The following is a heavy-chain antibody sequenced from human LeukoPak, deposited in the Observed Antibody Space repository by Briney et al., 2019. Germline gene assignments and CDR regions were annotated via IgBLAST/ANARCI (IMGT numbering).Heavy chain of an antibody. CDR1: GGTFSSYT. D-gene: IGHD2-2*01. CDR2: IIPILGIA. CDR3: ARALEVVSTSCYFDP. V-gene: IGHV1-69*02. Sequence: GASVKVSCKSSGGTFSSYTISWVRQAPGQGLEWMGRIIPILGIANYAQKFQGRVTITADKSTSTAYMELSSLRSEDTAVYYCARALEVVSTSCYFDPWGQGTLVTVP. J-gene: IGHJ5*02.